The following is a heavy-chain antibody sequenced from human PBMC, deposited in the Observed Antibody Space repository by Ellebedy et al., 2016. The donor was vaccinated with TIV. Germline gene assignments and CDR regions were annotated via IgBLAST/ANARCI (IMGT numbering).Heavy chain of an antibody. J-gene: IGHJ6*02. CDR3: ARGERGTSGRRVPYYYYGMDV. CDR1: GFTFADYG. V-gene: IGHV3-30*03. CDR2: ISYDGSSK. D-gene: IGHD2-2*01. Sequence: GESLKISCAASGFTFADYGMHWVRQAPGKGLEWVAIISYDGSSKYSADSVKGQFTISRDNSKSTLFLQMNTLRPDDAAVYYCARGERGTSGRRVPYYYYGMDVWGQGTTVTVSS.